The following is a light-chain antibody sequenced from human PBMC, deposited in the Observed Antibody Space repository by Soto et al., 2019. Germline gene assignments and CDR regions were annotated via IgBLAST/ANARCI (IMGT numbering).Light chain of an antibody. V-gene: IGKV3-20*01. Sequence: EIVLTQSPGTLSLSPGERATLSCRASQSVTSSSVAWYQQRPGQSPRLLMYGASTRATGIPDRFSGSGSGTDFTLTISRLEPEDFAVYYCQHYGTSWWTFGQGTKV. J-gene: IGKJ1*01. CDR3: QHYGTSWWT. CDR2: GAS. CDR1: QSVTSSS.